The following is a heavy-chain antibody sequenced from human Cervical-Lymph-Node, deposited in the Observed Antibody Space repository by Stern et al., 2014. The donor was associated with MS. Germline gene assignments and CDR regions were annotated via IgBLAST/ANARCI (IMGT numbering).Heavy chain of an antibody. CDR3: ARDERIGVAGTHYGMDV. D-gene: IGHD6-19*01. CDR2: ISSGSSYI. CDR1: GFTFSAYS. Sequence: VQLVESGGGLVKPGGSLRLSCAASGFTFSAYSMNWVRQTPGKGLEWVSSISSGSSYISSVDSVQGRFTISRDNAKNSLFLQMNSLSAEDTAVYYCARDERIGVAGTHYGMDVWGQGTTVIVSS. J-gene: IGHJ6*02. V-gene: IGHV3-21*01.